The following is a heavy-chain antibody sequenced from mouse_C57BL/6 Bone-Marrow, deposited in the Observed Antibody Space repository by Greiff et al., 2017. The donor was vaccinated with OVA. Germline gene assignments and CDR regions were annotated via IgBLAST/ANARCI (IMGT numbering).Heavy chain of an antibody. J-gene: IGHJ3*01. D-gene: IGHD1-1*01. CDR1: GFTISSYG. Sequence: DVKLVESGGDLVKPGGSLNLSCAASGFTISSYGMSWVRQPPAKRLSWVATLSSGGSSTYYPHSVKGRFTISRDNAKNTLYLQMRSLKSEDTARYYCARSTTVEGGLFAYWGQGTLVTVSA. V-gene: IGHV5-6*02. CDR3: ARSTTVEGGLFAY. CDR2: LSSGGSST.